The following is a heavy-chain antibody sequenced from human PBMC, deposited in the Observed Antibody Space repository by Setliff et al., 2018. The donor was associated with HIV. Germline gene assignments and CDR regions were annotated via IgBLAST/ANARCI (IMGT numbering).Heavy chain of an antibody. Sequence: PGGSLRLSCAASGFTFSTYWMTWVRQAPGKGLEWVAFIKYDGSDKYYADSVRGRFTISRDNSKNTLYLQMNSLRAEDTAVYYCAKLGPDVDTAMVNVYWGQGTLVTVSS. CDR2: IKYDGSDK. CDR3: AKLGPDVDTAMVNVY. CDR1: GFTFSTYW. J-gene: IGHJ4*02. V-gene: IGHV3-30*02. D-gene: IGHD5-18*01.